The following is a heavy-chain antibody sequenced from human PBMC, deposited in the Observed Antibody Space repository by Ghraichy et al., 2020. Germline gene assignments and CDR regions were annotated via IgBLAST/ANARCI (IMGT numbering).Heavy chain of an antibody. CDR2: ISYDGSNK. CDR1: GFTFSSYG. CDR3: AGELTRYYGMDV. V-gene: IGHV3-30*03. J-gene: IGHJ6*02. D-gene: IGHD1-26*01. Sequence: GGSLRLSCAASGFTFSSYGMHWVRQALGKGLEWVAVISYDGSNKYYADSVKGRFTISRDNSKNTLYLQMNSLRAEDTAVYYCAGELTRYYGMDVWGQGTTVTVSS.